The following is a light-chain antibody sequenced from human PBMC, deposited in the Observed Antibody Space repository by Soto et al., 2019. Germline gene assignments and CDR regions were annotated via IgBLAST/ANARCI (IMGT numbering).Light chain of an antibody. CDR3: AAWDDSLSGHVV. Sequence: QSVLTQPPSASGTPGQKVTISCSGSSSNIGTNYVYWYQQVSGTAPKVLIYRDNQRPSGVPDRFSGSKSGTSASLAISGLRSEDEADYYCAAWDDSLSGHVVFGGGTKLTVL. CDR2: RDN. CDR1: SSNIGTNY. V-gene: IGLV1-47*01. J-gene: IGLJ2*01.